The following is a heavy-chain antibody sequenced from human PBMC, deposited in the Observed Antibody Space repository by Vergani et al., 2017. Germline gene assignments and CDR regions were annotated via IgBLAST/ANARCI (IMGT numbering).Heavy chain of an antibody. CDR1: GGSISSYY. J-gene: IGHJ3*02. D-gene: IGHD6-13*01. CDR2: IYYSGST. Sequence: QVQLQESGPGLVKPSETLSLTCTVSGGSISSYYWSWIRQPPGKGLEWIGYIYYSGSTYYNPSLKSRVTISVDTSKNQFSLKLSSVTAADTAVYYCARGPGIAAAPGAFDIWGQGTMVTVSS. V-gene: IGHV4-59*12. CDR3: ARGPGIAAAPGAFDI.